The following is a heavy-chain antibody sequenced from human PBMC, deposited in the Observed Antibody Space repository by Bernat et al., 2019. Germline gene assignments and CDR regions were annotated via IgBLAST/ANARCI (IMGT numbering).Heavy chain of an antibody. CDR1: GFTFSSYS. J-gene: IGHJ2*01. V-gene: IGHV3-21*01. Sequence: EVQLVESGGGLVKPGGSLRLSCAASGFTFSSYSMNWVRQAPGKGLEWVSSISSSSSYIYYADSVKGRFTISRDNAKNSLYLQMNSLRAEDTAVYYCARGRRLGELSLLLYWYFDLWGRGTLVTVSS. CDR2: ISSSSSYI. D-gene: IGHD3-16*02. CDR3: ARGRRLGELSLLLYWYFDL.